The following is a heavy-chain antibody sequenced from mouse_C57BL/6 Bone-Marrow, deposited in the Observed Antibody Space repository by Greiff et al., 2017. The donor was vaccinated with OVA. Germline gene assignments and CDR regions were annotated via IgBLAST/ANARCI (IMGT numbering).Heavy chain of an antibody. CDR2: IYPRSGNT. Sequence: QVQLQQSGAELARPGASVKLSCKASGYTFTSYGISWVKQRTGQGLEWIGEIYPRSGNTYYNEKFKGKATLTADKSSSTAYMELRSLTSEDSAVYFCARRVTVVANWYFDVWGTGTTVTVSS. D-gene: IGHD1-1*01. J-gene: IGHJ1*03. V-gene: IGHV1-81*01. CDR1: GYTFTSYG. CDR3: ARRVTVVANWYFDV.